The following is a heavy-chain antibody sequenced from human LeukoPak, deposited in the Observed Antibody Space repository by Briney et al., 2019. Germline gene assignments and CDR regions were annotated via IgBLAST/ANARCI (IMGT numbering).Heavy chain of an antibody. Sequence: GGSLRLSCAASGFTVSSNYMSWVRQAPGKGLEWVSIIYSGGSTYYADSVKGRFTISRDNSKNTLYLQMNSLRAEDTAVYYCAKAFGVIKGGYFDYWGQGTLVTVSS. CDR1: GFTVSSNY. J-gene: IGHJ4*02. D-gene: IGHD3-10*01. V-gene: IGHV3-53*01. CDR3: AKAFGVIKGGYFDY. CDR2: IYSGGST.